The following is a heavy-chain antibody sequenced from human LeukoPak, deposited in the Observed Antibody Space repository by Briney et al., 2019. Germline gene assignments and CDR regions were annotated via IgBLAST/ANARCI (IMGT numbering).Heavy chain of an antibody. CDR1: GGSISSYC. J-gene: IGHJ4*02. D-gene: IGHD6-13*01. V-gene: IGHV4-59*01. Sequence: NASETLSLTCTVSGGSISSYCWSWIRQPPGKGLEWIGYIYYSGSTNYNPSLKSRVTISVDTSKNQFSLKLSSVTAADTAVYYCASLYSSSWSGSFDYWGQGTLVTVSS. CDR3: ASLYSSSWSGSFDY. CDR2: IYYSGST.